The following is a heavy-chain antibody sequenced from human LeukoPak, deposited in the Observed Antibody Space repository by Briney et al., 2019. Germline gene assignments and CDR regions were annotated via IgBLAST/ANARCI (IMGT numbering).Heavy chain of an antibody. V-gene: IGHV3-30*04. CDR2: ISYDGSDK. D-gene: IGHD3-22*01. CDR3: ARDWSYSDSSGYFDY. Sequence: GGSLRLSCAASGLTFSFYTMHWVRQAPGKGLEWVAVISYDGSDKYYADSVKGRFTISRDTSKNTLYLRMHSLRAEDTAVYYCARDWSYSDSSGYFDYWGQGTLVTVSS. J-gene: IGHJ4*02. CDR1: GLTFSFYT.